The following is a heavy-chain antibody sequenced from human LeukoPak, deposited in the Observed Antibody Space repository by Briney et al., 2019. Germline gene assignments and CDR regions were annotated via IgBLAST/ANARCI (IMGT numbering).Heavy chain of an antibody. CDR3: ARSLSTAGIDY. D-gene: IGHD2-2*01. CDR1: GYSISSGRY. J-gene: IGHJ4*02. Sequence: SETLSLTCAVSGYSISSGRYWGWIRQPPGKGLEWIGSVYYGGSTYYNPSLKSRVTISVDTSKNQFSLTLRSVTAADTAVYYCARSLSTAGIDYWGQGTLVTVSS. CDR2: VYYGGST. V-gene: IGHV4-38-2*01.